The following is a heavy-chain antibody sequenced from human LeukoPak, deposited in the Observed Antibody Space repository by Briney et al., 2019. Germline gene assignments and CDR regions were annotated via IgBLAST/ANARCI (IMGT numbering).Heavy chain of an antibody. CDR1: GGSISSYY. Sequence: SETLSLTCTVSGGSISSYYWSWIRQPAGKGLEWIGRIYTSGNTNYNPSLKSRVTMSVDTSKNQFSLKLSSVTAADTAVYYCARGPCSSTSCYTPTFLELDYYYYYGMDVWGQGTTVTVSS. V-gene: IGHV4-4*07. D-gene: IGHD2-2*02. CDR3: ARGPCSSTSCYTPTFLELDYYYYYGMDV. J-gene: IGHJ6*02. CDR2: IYTSGNT.